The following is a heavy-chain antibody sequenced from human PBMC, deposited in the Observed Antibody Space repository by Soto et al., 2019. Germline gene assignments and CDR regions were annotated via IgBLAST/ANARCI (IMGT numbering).Heavy chain of an antibody. Sequence: SQTLSLTCAISGDSVASNSAAWNWIRQSPSRGLELLGRTYYRSKWYNDYAVSVKSRITINPDTSKNQFSLQLNSVTPEDTAVYYCARVNWNLGYYGMDVWGQGTTVTVSS. D-gene: IGHD1-7*01. V-gene: IGHV6-1*01. CDR1: GDSVASNSAA. CDR3: ARVNWNLGYYGMDV. CDR2: TYYRSKWYN. J-gene: IGHJ6*02.